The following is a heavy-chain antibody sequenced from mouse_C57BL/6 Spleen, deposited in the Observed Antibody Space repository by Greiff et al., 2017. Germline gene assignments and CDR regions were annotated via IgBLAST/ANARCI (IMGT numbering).Heavy chain of an antibody. CDR3: ARTSSGSWFAY. CDR1: GYTFTDYN. V-gene: IGHV1-22*01. J-gene: IGHJ3*01. CDR2: INPNNGGT. D-gene: IGHD1-1*01. Sequence: DVQLQESGPELVKPGASVKMSCKASGYTFTDYNMHWVKQSHGKSLEWIGYINPNNGGTSYNQKFKGKATLTVNKSSSTAYMELRSLTSEDSAVYYCARTSSGSWFAYWGQGTLVTVSA.